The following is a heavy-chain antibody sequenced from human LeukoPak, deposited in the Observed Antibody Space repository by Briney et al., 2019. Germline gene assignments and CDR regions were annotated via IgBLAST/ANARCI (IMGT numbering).Heavy chain of an antibody. Sequence: GSLRPSLATFGFNFSSHANSLVRPGPGEGLELVSAICGSGGSTYYADSVKGRFTISRDNSKNTLYLQMNSLRAEDTAVYYCAKDQRLVNYPYYYMDVWGKGTTVTISS. J-gene: IGHJ6*03. V-gene: IGHV3-23*01. CDR2: ICGSGGST. CDR1: GFNFSSHA. D-gene: IGHD2-21*01. CDR3: AKDQRLVNYPYYYMDV.